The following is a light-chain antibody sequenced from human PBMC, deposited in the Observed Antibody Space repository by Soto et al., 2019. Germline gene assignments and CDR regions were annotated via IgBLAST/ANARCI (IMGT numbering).Light chain of an antibody. V-gene: IGKV1-33*01. CDR2: DAS. J-gene: IGKJ5*01. CDR1: QDISNY. Sequence: DVQMNQTPSSLSASVGGRFTLTLHSSQDISNYLNWYQQQPGXAPKLLXXDASNLETGVPSRFSGSGSGTDFTFTISSLQPEDIATYYCQQYDNLPLSITFGQGTRLEI. CDR3: QQYDNLPLSIT.